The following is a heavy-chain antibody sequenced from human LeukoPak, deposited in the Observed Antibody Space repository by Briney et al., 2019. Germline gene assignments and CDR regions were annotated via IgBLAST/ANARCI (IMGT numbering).Heavy chain of an antibody. CDR1: GYTFSSYA. CDR2: IITNTGNP. D-gene: IGHD3-22*01. J-gene: IGHJ1*01. CDR3: ARGIFGDNSGTDGFQH. V-gene: IGHV7-4-1*02. Sequence: ASVKVSCKASGYTFSSYAINWVRQAPGQGLQWMGWIITNTGNPTCAPDFRGRFVFSLDTSVSTAYLQISSLKAEDTAVYYCARGIFGDNSGTDGFQHWGQGTLVTVSS.